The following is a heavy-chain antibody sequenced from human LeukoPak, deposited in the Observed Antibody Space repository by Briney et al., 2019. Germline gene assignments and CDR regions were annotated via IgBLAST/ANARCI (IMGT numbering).Heavy chain of an antibody. CDR1: AGTFSIYA. D-gene: IGHD4-17*01. V-gene: IGHV1-69*13. Sequence: RASVKVSCKGSAGTFSIYAISWGRQAPGQGLEWMGGIIPIFGTANYAQKFQGRVTITADESTSTAYMELSSLRSEDTAVYYWARLDYGDDRIGDYWGQGTLVTVSS. J-gene: IGHJ4*02. CDR2: IIPIFGTA. CDR3: ARLDYGDDRIGDY.